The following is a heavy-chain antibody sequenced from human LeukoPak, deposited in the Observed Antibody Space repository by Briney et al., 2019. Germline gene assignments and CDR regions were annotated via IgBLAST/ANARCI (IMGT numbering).Heavy chain of an antibody. J-gene: IGHJ3*02. CDR3: ARDPSFYCGGDCYPDAFDI. CDR2: ISSSSSTI. CDR1: GFTFSSYS. V-gene: IGHV3-48*02. D-gene: IGHD2-21*01. Sequence: SGGSLRLSCAPSGFTFSSYSMNWVRQAPGKGLEWVSYISSSSSTIYYADSVKGRFTISRDNAKNSLYLQMNSLRDEDTAVYYCARDPSFYCGGDCYPDAFDIWGQGTMVTVSS.